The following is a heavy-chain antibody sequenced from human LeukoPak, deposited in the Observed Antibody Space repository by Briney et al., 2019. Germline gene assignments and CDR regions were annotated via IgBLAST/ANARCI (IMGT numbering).Heavy chain of an antibody. CDR3: ARVAYSSYGHTDAFDI. J-gene: IGHJ3*02. CDR2: IKQDGSEK. Sequence: GGSLRLSCAASGFTFSSYWMSWVRQAPGKGLEWVANIKQDGSEKYYVDSVKGRFTISRDNAKNSLYLQMNSLRAGDTAVYYCARVAYSSYGHTDAFDIWGQGTMVIVSS. V-gene: IGHV3-7*01. D-gene: IGHD3-22*01. CDR1: GFTFSSYW.